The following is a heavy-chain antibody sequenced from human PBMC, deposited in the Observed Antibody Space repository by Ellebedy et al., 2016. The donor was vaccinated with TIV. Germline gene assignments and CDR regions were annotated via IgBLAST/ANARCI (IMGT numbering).Heavy chain of an antibody. V-gene: IGHV3-9*01. D-gene: IGHD4-11*01. CDR1: GFTFDDYA. Sequence: GGSLRLXXAASGFTFDDYAMHWVRQAPGKGLEWVSGISWNSGSIGYADSVKGRFTISRDNAKNSLYLQMNSLRDEDTAVYYCARGAVTPAYFDYWGQGTLVTVSS. CDR2: ISWNSGSI. CDR3: ARGAVTPAYFDY. J-gene: IGHJ4*02.